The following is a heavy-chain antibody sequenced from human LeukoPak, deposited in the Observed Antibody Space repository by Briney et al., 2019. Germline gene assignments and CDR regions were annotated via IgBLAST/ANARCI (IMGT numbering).Heavy chain of an antibody. CDR1: GFTFSNYA. CDR2: ISGGGGTT. CDR3: ADLPMIRGDPPSDY. Sequence: GGSPRLSCAASGFTFSNYAMSWGRKAPGKGLEWVSAISGGGGTTYYADSVKGRFTISRDNSQNTLYLQMNSLRAEDTAIYFCADLPMIRGDPPSDYWGQGTLVTVSS. V-gene: IGHV3-23*01. J-gene: IGHJ4*02. D-gene: IGHD3-10*01.